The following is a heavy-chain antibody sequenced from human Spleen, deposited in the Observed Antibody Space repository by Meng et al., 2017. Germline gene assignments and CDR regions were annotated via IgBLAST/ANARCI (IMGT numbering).Heavy chain of an antibody. CDR1: GGSFSGYY. CDR2: INHSGST. J-gene: IGHJ1*01. V-gene: IGHV4-34*01. Sequence: QVQLQQWGAGLLKPSETLSRTCAVYGGSFSGYYWSWIRQPPGKGLEWIGEINHSGSTNYNPSLKSRVTISVDTSKNQFSLKLSSVTAADTAVYYCARGYSRGKYFQHWGQGTLVTVSS. D-gene: IGHD6-13*01. CDR3: ARGYSRGKYFQH.